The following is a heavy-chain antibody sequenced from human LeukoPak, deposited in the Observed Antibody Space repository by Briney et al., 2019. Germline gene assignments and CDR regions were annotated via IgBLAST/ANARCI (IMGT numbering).Heavy chain of an antibody. V-gene: IGHV4-4*07. Sequence: PSETLSLTCSVSGGFISNYYWSWIRRPAGKGLEWIGRMSTSGKTNYNPSLKSRVTMSVDTSNNQFFLNPSSVTAADTAVYYCARDSRYYDYWSGYLDYWGQGTLVTVSS. CDR3: ARDSRYYDYWSGYLDY. CDR2: MSTSGKT. CDR1: GGFISNYY. J-gene: IGHJ4*02. D-gene: IGHD3-3*01.